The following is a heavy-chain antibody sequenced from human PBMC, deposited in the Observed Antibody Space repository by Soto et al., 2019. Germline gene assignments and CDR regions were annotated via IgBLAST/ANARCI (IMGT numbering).Heavy chain of an antibody. CDR3: ARGDSGGNPPRS. V-gene: IGHV1-2*02. J-gene: IGHJ4*02. CDR2: ISPHGGGA. D-gene: IGHD6-25*01. Sequence: QVQLVQSGAEVKKPGASVKVSCEASGDTFTGYYVHWVRQAPGQGLEWMGWISPHGGGAKYAQNFQGRVTLTTDTSHSTAYMEVTRLRSDDPAVDFCARGDSGGNPPRSWGQGTLVTASS. CDR1: GDTFTGYY.